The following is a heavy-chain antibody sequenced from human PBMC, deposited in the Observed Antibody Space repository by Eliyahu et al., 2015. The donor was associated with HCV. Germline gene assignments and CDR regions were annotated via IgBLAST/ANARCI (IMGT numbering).Heavy chain of an antibody. J-gene: IGHJ5*02. Sequence: QLQLQESGPGLVKPSETLSLTCTVSGGSISSSSYYWGWIRQPPGKGLEWIGSIYYSGSTYYNPSLKSRVTISVDTSKNQFSLKLSSVTAADTAVYYCARHVGRVGAYAAWGQGTLVTVSS. CDR1: GGSISSSSYY. V-gene: IGHV4-39*01. D-gene: IGHD1-26*01. CDR2: IYYSGST. CDR3: ARHVGRVGAYAA.